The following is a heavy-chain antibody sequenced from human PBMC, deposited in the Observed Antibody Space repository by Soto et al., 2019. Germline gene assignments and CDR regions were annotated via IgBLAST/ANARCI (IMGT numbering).Heavy chain of an antibody. D-gene: IGHD3-3*01. J-gene: IGHJ4*02. V-gene: IGHV1-18*01. CDR2: ISPSNGQT. CDR1: GYTFSNFG. CDR3: ARVIMIFGVANLGSYFDY. Sequence: ASVKVSCKASGYTFSNFGLSWVRQAPGQGLEWMGWISPSNGQTIYAQNFHSRVTMTTDTSTATAHMELRSLISDDTAVHYCARVIMIFGVANLGSYFDYWGQGTRVTVSS.